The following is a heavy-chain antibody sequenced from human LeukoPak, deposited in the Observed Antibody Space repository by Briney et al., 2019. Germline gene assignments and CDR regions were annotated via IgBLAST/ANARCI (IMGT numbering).Heavy chain of an antibody. CDR3: ARGTTGTTLLDY. J-gene: IGHJ4*02. D-gene: IGHD1-1*01. V-gene: IGHV1-2*02. Sequence: ASVKVSCKASGYTFTGYYIHWVRQAPGQGLEWMGWINPNSGGTNYAQKFQGRVTMTRDTSINTAYMELSRLRSDDTAVYYCARGTTGTTLLDYWGQGTLVTVSS. CDR2: INPNSGGT. CDR1: GYTFTGYY.